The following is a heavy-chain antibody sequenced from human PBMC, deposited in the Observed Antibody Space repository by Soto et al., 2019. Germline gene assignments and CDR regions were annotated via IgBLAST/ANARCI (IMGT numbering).Heavy chain of an antibody. CDR3: AKDRYLDHDSRGYLFDN. CDR1: GFTFNIYA. CDR2: ISRYGDFT. J-gene: IGHJ4*02. D-gene: IGHD3-22*01. Sequence: EVQLLESGGDLIQPGGSLRLSCAASGFTFNIYAMTWVRQAPGKGLEWVSAISRYGDFTYYADSVEGRFTISRDNSKNTLYVQMNSLRAEATAVYYCAKDRYLDHDSRGYLFDNWGQGTLVTVSS. V-gene: IGHV3-23*01.